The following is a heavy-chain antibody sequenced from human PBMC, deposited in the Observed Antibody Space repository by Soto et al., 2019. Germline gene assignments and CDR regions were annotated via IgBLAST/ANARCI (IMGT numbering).Heavy chain of an antibody. V-gene: IGHV1-2*02. CDR1: GYAFTDYY. J-gene: IGHJ4*02. CDR2: INPDSGDS. CDR3: ARVVFSGWYGY. Sequence: QVQLVQSGAEVKKPGASVKVSCKASGYAFTDYYIHWVRQAPGQGLEWMGWINPDSGDSNFAQKFQGRVTMTRDTSFSTDYMELSRLRSDDTAVYYCARVVFSGWYGYWGQGTLVTVSS. D-gene: IGHD6-19*01.